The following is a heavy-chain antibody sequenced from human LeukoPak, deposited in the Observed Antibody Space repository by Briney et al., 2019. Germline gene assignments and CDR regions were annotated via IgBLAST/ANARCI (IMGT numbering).Heavy chain of an antibody. D-gene: IGHD3-10*01. V-gene: IGHV1-18*01. J-gene: IGHJ4*02. CDR3: ARATMVQGVITPPFDY. Sequence: GASAKVSCKASGYTFTSYGISWVRQAPGQGLEWMGWISAYNGNTNYAQKLQGRVTMTTGTSTSTAYMELRSLRSDDTAVYYCARATMVQGVITPPFDYWGQGTLVTVSS. CDR2: ISAYNGNT. CDR1: GYTFTSYG.